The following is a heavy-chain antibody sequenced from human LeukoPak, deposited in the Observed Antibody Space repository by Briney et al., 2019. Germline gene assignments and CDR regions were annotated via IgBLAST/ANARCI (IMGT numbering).Heavy chain of an antibody. Sequence: GGSLRLSCAASGFTFSSYGMHWVRQAPGKGLEWVTVIWYDGSNKYYADSVKGRFTISRDNSKNTLYVQVNSLGTEDTAAYYCAKGSYYDSSGSFYFDYWGQGTLVTVSS. D-gene: IGHD3-22*01. CDR3: AKGSYYDSSGSFYFDY. J-gene: IGHJ4*02. V-gene: IGHV3-33*06. CDR2: IWYDGSNK. CDR1: GFTFSSYG.